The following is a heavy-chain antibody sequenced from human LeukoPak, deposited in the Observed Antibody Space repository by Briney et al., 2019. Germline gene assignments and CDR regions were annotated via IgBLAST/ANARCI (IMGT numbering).Heavy chain of an antibody. Sequence: GGSLRLSCAASGFTFSSYWMSWVRQAPGKGLEWVANIKQDGSEKYYVDSVKGRFTISRDNAKNSLYLQMNSLRAEDTAVYYCAKRRGLELLYYYYMDVWGKGTTVTVSS. CDR1: GFTFSSYW. V-gene: IGHV3-7*03. CDR3: AKRRGLELLYYYYMDV. J-gene: IGHJ6*03. D-gene: IGHD1-7*01. CDR2: IKQDGSEK.